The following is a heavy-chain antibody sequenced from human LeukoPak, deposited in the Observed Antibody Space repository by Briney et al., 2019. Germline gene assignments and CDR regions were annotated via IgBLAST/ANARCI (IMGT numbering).Heavy chain of an antibody. CDR1: GGSISSGGYY. V-gene: IGHV4-30-2*01. Sequence: PSETLSLTCTGSGGSISSGGYYWSWIRQPPGKGLEWIGYIYHSGSTYYNPSLKSRVTISVDRSKNQFSLKLSSVTAADTAVYYCAREKGYSSSSDFQHWGQGTLVTVSS. CDR2: IYHSGST. D-gene: IGHD6-6*01. CDR3: AREKGYSSSSDFQH. J-gene: IGHJ1*01.